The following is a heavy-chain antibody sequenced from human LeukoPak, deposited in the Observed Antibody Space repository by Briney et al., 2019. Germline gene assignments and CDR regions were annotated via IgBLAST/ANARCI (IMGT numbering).Heavy chain of an antibody. D-gene: IGHD6-19*01. V-gene: IGHV1-69*05. Sequence: ASVKVSCKASGGTFSSYAISWVRQAPGQGLEWMGGIIPIFGTANHAQKFQGRVTITTDESTSTAYMELSSLRAEDTAVYYCARGTPSSSGWLYYGMDVWGQGTTVTVSS. CDR2: IIPIFGTA. CDR1: GGTFSSYA. CDR3: ARGTPSSSGWLYYGMDV. J-gene: IGHJ6*02.